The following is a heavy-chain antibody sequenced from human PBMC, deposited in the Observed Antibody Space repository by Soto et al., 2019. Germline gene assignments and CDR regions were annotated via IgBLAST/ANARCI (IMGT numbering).Heavy chain of an antibody. CDR3: ARQIYYSDTGPNFQYYFDS. Sequence: GESLKISCRGSGYSFAGYWITWVRQKPGKGLEWMGRIDPSDSQTYYSPSFRGHVTISVTKSITTVFLQWSSLSASDTAMYYCARQIYYSDTGPNFQYYFDSWGQGTPVTVSS. V-gene: IGHV5-10-1*01. CDR2: IDPSDSQT. J-gene: IGHJ4*02. CDR1: GYSFAGYW. D-gene: IGHD3-22*01.